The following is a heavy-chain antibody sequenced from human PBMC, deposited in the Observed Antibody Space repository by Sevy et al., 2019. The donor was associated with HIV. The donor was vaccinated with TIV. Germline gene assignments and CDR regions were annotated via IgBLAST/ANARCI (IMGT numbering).Heavy chain of an antibody. J-gene: IGHJ6*02. CDR2: IYYSGST. V-gene: IGHV4-59*13. CDR1: GGSISSYY. CDR3: AGAGIAAAEGTSNVLNYYYYGMDV. D-gene: IGHD6-13*01. Sequence: SETLSLTCTVSGGSISSYYWSWIRQPPGKGLEWIGYIYYSGSTNYNPSLKSRVTISVDTSKNQFSLKLSSVTAADTAVYYCAGAGIAAAEGTSNVLNYYYYGMDVWGQGTTVTVSS.